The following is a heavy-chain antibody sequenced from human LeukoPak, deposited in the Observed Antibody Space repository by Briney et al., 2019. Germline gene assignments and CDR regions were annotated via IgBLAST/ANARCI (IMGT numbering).Heavy chain of an antibody. J-gene: IGHJ6*02. V-gene: IGHV3-9*01. D-gene: IGHD3-22*01. CDR3: AKDMGGYYDSSGYPWRDRGMDV. CDR1: GFTFDDYA. CDR2: ISWNSGSI. Sequence: GGSLRLSCAASGFTFDDYAMHWVRQAPGKGLEWVSGISWNSGSIGYADSVKGRFTISRDNAKNSLYLQMNSLRAEDTALYYCAKDMGGYYDSSGYPWRDRGMDVWGQGTTVTVSS.